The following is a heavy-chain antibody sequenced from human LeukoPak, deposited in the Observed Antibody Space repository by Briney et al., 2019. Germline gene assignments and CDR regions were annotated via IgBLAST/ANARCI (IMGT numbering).Heavy chain of an antibody. CDR3: AKAPTTVAPRGYFDY. CDR1: GFTFSSYA. J-gene: IGHJ4*02. CDR2: FSGSGGST. V-gene: IGHV3-23*01. D-gene: IGHD4-23*01. Sequence: GGSLRLSCAASGFTFSSYAMSWVHQAPGKGLEWVSGFSGSGGSTYYADSVKGRFTISRDNSKNTLYLQMNSLRAEDTAVYYCAKAPTTVAPRGYFDYWGQGTLVTVSS.